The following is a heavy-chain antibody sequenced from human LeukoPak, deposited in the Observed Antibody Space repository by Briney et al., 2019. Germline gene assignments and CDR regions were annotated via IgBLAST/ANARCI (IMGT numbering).Heavy chain of an antibody. CDR3: ASPGILTGSYMDV. J-gene: IGHJ6*03. D-gene: IGHD3-9*01. V-gene: IGHV3-23*01. Sequence: GGSLRLSCTVSGFTVSSNSMSWVRQAPGKGLEWVSAISGSGGSTYYADSVKGRFTISRDNSKNTLYLQMNSLRAEDTAVYYCASPGILTGSYMDVWGKGTTVTISS. CDR2: ISGSGGST. CDR1: GFTVSSNS.